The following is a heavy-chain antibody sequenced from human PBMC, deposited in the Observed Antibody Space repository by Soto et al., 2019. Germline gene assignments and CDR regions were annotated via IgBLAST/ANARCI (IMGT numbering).Heavy chain of an antibody. Sequence: VQLVESGGGLVQPGGSLRLFCAASGFTFSSSEMYWVRQAPGKGLEWISYIHPGGQTIFYAESVKGRFTISRDNAKHSVYLQMNSLRAEDTAVYYCARRGSRWGRGTKVTVSS. J-gene: IGHJ3*01. V-gene: IGHV3-48*03. CDR3: ARRGSR. CDR1: GFTFSSSE. CDR2: IHPGGQTI. D-gene: IGHD2-15*01.